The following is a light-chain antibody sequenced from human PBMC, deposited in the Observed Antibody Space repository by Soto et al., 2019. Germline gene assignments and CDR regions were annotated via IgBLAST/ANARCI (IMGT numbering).Light chain of an antibody. CDR2: DAS. V-gene: IGKV1-33*01. J-gene: IGKJ5*01. Sequence: IRMTQSPSSFSASTGDRFTITCHASQDINKNLIWYQQKPGKAPKLLIYDASDLETGVPSRFSGSGSGTGFTFTISSLQPEDFATYYCQQYESLPLTFGQGTRLEIK. CDR3: QQYESLPLT. CDR1: QDINKN.